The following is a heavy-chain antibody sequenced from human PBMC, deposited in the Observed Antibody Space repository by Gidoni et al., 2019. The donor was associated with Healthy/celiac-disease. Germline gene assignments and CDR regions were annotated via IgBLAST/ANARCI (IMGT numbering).Heavy chain of an antibody. V-gene: IGHV1-69*08. CDR2: IIPILGIA. CDR3: ARDSFPLNCGGDCYSDVYFDY. CDR1: GGTFSSYT. Sequence: QVQLVQSGAEVKKPGSPVKVSCKASGGTFSSYTISWGRQAPGQGLEWMGRIIPILGIANYAQKFQGRVTITADKSTSTAYMELSSLRSEDTAVYYCARDSFPLNCGGDCYSDVYFDYWGQGTLVTVSS. J-gene: IGHJ4*02. D-gene: IGHD2-21*02.